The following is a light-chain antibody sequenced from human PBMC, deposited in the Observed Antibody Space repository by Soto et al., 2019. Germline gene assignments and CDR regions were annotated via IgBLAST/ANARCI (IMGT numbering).Light chain of an antibody. J-gene: IGKJ1*01. V-gene: IGKV1-27*01. CDR2: EAS. Sequence: DIQMTQSPSSLSASVGDRVTITCRASQGIRHYLAWYQQKPGKVPRLLIYEASNLQSGVPSRFRGGGSGTEFTLTISSLQPEDAATYYCQQYNNWPRTFGQGTKVEIK. CDR3: QQYNNWPRT. CDR1: QGIRHY.